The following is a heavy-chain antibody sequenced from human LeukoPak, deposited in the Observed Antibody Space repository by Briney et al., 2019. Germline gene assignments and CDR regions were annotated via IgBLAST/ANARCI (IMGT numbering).Heavy chain of an antibody. J-gene: IGHJ4*02. D-gene: IGHD6-19*01. CDR2: MYYTGST. Sequence: PSETLSLTCTVSGGCISSSCYYWGWIRQPPGKGLEWIGSMYYTGSTYYHPSLKSRVTISLDTSKNQFSLKLSSVTASDTAVYYCARHGYSTGWYHFWGQGTLVTVSS. CDR3: ARHGYSTGWYHF. V-gene: IGHV4-39*01. CDR1: GGCISSSCYY.